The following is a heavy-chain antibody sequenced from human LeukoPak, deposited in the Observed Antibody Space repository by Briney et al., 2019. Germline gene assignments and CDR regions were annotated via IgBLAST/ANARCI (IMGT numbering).Heavy chain of an antibody. D-gene: IGHD4/OR15-4a*01. V-gene: IGHV3-53*01. CDR3: ARRAGAYSHPYDY. CDR1: GFTVSSNS. CDR2: IYSDNT. J-gene: IGHJ4*02. Sequence: GGSLRLSCTVSGFTVSSNSMSWVRRAPGKGLEWVSFIYSDNTHYSDSVKGRFTISRDNSKNTLYLQMNSLRAEDAAVYYCARRAGAYSHPYDYWGQGTLVTVSS.